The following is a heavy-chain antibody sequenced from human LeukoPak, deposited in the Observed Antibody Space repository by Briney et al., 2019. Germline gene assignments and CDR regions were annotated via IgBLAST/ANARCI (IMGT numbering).Heavy chain of an antibody. V-gene: IGHV3-7*01. CDR1: GSTFSNSW. J-gene: IGHJ4*02. Sequence: GGSLRLSCAASGSTFSNSWISSVRQAPGEWLEWVANIKEDGSEKYYVDSVKGRFTISRDNARTSLYLQMNSLRAEDTAVYYCASGREVGYWGQGTLVTVSS. CDR3: ASGREVGY. D-gene: IGHD1-26*01. CDR2: IKEDGSEK.